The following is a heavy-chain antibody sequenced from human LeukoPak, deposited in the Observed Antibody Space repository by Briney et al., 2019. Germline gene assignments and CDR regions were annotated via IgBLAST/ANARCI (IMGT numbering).Heavy chain of an antibody. CDR2: IYYSGST. Sequence: PSETLSLTCTVSGGSISSYYWSWIRQPPGKGLEWIGYIYYSGSTNYNPSLKSRVTISVDTSKNQFSLKLSSVTAADTAVYYCARVKGWYGYYYYYMDVWGKGTTVTVSS. CDR1: GGSISSYY. CDR3: ARVKGWYGYYYYYMDV. J-gene: IGHJ6*03. D-gene: IGHD6-19*01. V-gene: IGHV4-59*01.